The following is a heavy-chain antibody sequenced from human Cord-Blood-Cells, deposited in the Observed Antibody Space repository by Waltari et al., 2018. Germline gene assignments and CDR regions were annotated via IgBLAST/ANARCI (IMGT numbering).Heavy chain of an antibody. V-gene: IGHV1-2*02. D-gene: IGHD6-13*01. Sequence: QVQLVQSGAEVKKPGASVKVSCKASGYTFTGYYMHWVRQHPGQGLEWMGWSNPNSGGTNYAQKLHGRVTMTRDTSISTAYMELSRLRSDDTAVYYCAREGIEWEPFDAFDIWGQGTMVTVSS. J-gene: IGHJ3*02. CDR2: SNPNSGGT. CDR1: GYTFTGYY. CDR3: AREGIEWEPFDAFDI.